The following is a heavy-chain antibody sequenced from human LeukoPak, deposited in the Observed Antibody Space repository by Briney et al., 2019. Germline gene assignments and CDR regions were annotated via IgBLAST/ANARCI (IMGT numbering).Heavy chain of an antibody. D-gene: IGHD6-13*01. J-gene: IGHJ4*02. Sequence: GGSLRLSCAASGFTFSTYTMSWVRQAPGKGLEWVSSITNSGGSKYYADSVKGRFTISRDNSKYTLYLQVNSLRAEDTAVYYCASSFIAAADYFDYWGQGTLVTVSS. CDR3: ASSFIAAADYFDY. CDR2: ITNSGGSK. CDR1: GFTFSTYT. V-gene: IGHV3-23*01.